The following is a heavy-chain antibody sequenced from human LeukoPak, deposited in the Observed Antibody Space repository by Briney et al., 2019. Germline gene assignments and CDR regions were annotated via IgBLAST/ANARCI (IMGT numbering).Heavy chain of an antibody. CDR3: ARQKLLAAAGTRNWFDP. CDR2: ISSSSSYI. V-gene: IGHV3-21*01. Sequence: GGSLRLSCAASGFTFSSYSMNWVRQAPGKGLEWVSSISSSSSYIYYADSVKGRFTISRDNAKNSLYLQMNSLRAEDTAVYYCARQKLLAAAGTRNWFDPWGQGTLVTVSS. CDR1: GFTFSSYS. D-gene: IGHD6-13*01. J-gene: IGHJ5*02.